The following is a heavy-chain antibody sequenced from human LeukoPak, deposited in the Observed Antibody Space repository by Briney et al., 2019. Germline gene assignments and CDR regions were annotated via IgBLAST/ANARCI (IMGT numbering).Heavy chain of an antibody. CDR3: AMFLKY. D-gene: IGHD3-10*02. CDR1: GGSFSGYY. V-gene: IGHV4-34*01. CDR2: INHSGST. J-gene: IGHJ4*02. Sequence: SETLSLTCAVHGGSFSGYYWSWIRQPPGKGLEWIGEINHSGSTNYNPSFKSRVTISVDTSKNQFSLKLSSVTAADTAVYYCAMFLKYWGQGTLVTVSS.